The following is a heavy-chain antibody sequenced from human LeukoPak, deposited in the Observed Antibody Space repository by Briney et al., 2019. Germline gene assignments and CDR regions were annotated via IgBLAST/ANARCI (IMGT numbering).Heavy chain of an antibody. CDR3: ASARSGYYHFDY. D-gene: IGHD3-22*01. V-gene: IGHV4-34*01. J-gene: IGHJ4*02. Sequence: PSETLSLTCAVYGGSFSGYYWSWLRQPPGKGLEWIGEINHSGSTNYNPSLKSRVTISVDTSKNQFSLKLSSVTAADTALYYCASARSGYYHFDYWGQGTLVTVSS. CDR1: GGSFSGYY. CDR2: INHSGST.